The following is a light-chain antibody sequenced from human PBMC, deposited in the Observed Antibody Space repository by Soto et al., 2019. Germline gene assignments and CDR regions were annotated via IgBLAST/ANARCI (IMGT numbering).Light chain of an antibody. CDR1: QTVSSNY. CDR2: GAS. J-gene: IGKJ1*01. CDR3: QQYGNQPQT. V-gene: IGKV3-20*01. Sequence: TVLTQSPGTLSLSPGEGATLSCRASQTVSSNYVAWYQMKPGQAPRLLIYGASTRATDIPDRFSGGGSGTDFTLTITSLEPEDLAEYICQQYGNQPQTFGQGTKVEIK.